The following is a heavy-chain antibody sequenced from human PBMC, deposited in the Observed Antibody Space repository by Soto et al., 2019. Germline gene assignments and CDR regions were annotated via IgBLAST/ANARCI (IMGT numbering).Heavy chain of an antibody. CDR1: GRIFHGYG. D-gene: IGHD3-16*01. V-gene: IGHV3-30*02. CDR3: AKEMGYCFDY. CDR2: IRCDGRSE. J-gene: IGHJ4*02. Sequence: GGSLRLSCAVPGRIFHGYGMHWVRQAPGKGLEWVAIIRCDGRSEEYADSVKGRFTISRDNSKSTLYLQMNSLRAEDTAVYYCAKEMGYCFDYWGQGALVTVSS.